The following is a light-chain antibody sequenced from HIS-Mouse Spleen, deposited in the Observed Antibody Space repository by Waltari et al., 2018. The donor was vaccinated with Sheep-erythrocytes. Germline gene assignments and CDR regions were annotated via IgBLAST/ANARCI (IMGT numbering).Light chain of an antibody. CDR1: QGISSA. Sequence: AIQLTQSPSSLAASGGDRVPITCRASQGISSALAWYQQKPGKAPKLLIYDASSLESGVPSRFSGSGSGTDFTLTISSLQPEDFATYYCQQFNNYPRTFGQGTKVEIK. CDR2: DAS. CDR3: QQFNNYPRT. V-gene: IGKV1D-13*01. J-gene: IGKJ1*01.